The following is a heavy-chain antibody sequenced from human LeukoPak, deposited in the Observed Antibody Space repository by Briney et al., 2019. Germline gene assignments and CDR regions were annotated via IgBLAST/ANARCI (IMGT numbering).Heavy chain of an antibody. V-gene: IGHV3-33*06. Sequence: GGSLRLSCAAAAFAFSSYGMHWVRQAPGKGLEWVAVIWYDGSNKYYADSVKGRFTISRDNSKNTLYLQMNSLRAEDTAVYYCAKDLDYWGQGTLVTVSS. CDR2: IWYDGSNK. CDR1: AFAFSSYG. J-gene: IGHJ4*02. CDR3: AKDLDY.